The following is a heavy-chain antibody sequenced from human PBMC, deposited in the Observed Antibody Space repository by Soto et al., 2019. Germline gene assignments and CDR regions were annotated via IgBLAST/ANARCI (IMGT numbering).Heavy chain of an antibody. CDR2: IYYSGRT. CDR1: GDSINSRSYY. Sequence: SSETLSLTCTVTGDSINSRSYYWGWIRQPPGKGLEWIGSIYYSGRTYNNPSLRSRVSMSIDTSKDQFSLKLKSVTAADTALYFCARQRTSVVTQAYFDVWGQGSLVPVSS. J-gene: IGHJ4*02. CDR3: ARQRTSVVTQAYFDV. V-gene: IGHV4-39*01. D-gene: IGHD2-21*02.